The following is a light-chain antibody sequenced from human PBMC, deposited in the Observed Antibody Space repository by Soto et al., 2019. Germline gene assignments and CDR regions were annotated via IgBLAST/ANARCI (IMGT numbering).Light chain of an antibody. V-gene: IGKV1-5*03. J-gene: IGKJ2*01. CDR3: QQYNPYSST. CDR1: QSRSSW. CDR2: KAS. Sequence: DIQMTQSPSTLSASVGDRVTITCRASQSRSSWLAWFQQKPGKAPKLLIYKASSLQSGVPSRFSGSESGTEFNLTISSLQPDDFATYYCQQYNPYSSTFGQGTKLEIK.